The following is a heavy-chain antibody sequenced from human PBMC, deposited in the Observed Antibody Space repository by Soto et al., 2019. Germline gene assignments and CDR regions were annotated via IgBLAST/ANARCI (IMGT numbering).Heavy chain of an antibody. CDR3: ARKTYYYDSSGLLYYGMDV. CDR2: IYYSGST. V-gene: IGHV4-30-4*01. Sequence: PSETLSLTCAVYGGSFSGYYWSWIRQPPGKGLEWIGYIYYSGSTYYNPSLKSRVTISVDTSKNQFSLKLSSVTAADTAVYYCARKTYYYDSSGLLYYGMDVWGQGTTVTVSS. CDR1: GGSFSGYY. J-gene: IGHJ6*02. D-gene: IGHD3-22*01.